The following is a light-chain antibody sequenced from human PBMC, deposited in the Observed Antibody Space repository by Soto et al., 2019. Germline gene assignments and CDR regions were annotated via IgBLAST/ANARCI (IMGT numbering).Light chain of an antibody. J-gene: IGKJ5*01. CDR3: QVSTNWSIA. CDR2: DAS. V-gene: IGKV3-11*01. CDR1: QSVSSY. Sequence: EFVLTQSPATLSLSPGXRATLSCRASQSVSSYLAWYQQKPGQAPRLLIYDASNRATGIPARFSGTGSGTDFTLTINNLEPEDFAVYYCQVSTNWSIAFSRGTRLEIK.